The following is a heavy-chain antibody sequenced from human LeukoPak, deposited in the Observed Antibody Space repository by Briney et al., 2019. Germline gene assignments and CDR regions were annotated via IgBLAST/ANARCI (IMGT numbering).Heavy chain of an antibody. Sequence: SETLSLTCTVSGVSISSSSYYWGWIRQPPGKGLEWSGSIYYSGSTYDNPSLKSRFTISVDTSKTQFSLKLSSVTAADTAVYYCARRGWAYFDYWGQGTLVTVSS. D-gene: IGHD1-26*01. V-gene: IGHV4-39*01. CDR3: ARRGWAYFDY. J-gene: IGHJ4*02. CDR1: GVSISSSSYY. CDR2: IYYSGST.